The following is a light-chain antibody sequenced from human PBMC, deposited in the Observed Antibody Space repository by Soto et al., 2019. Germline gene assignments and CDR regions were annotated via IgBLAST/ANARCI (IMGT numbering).Light chain of an antibody. J-gene: IGKJ1*01. V-gene: IGKV3-20*01. CDR2: GAS. CDR3: QQYGSSGT. CDR1: QSVGSIY. Sequence: DIVLTQSPGTLSLSPGERATLSCRASQSVGSIYLAWYQQKPGQAPRLLIYGASNRATGIPDRFSGSGSGTDFTLTISRLEPEDFAVYYCQQYGSSGTFGQGTKV.